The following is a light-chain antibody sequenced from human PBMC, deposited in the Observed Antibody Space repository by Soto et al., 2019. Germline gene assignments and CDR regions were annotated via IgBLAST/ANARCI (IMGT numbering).Light chain of an antibody. J-gene: IGLJ1*01. V-gene: IGLV2-8*01. CDR3: KSYAGSNTYV. CDR2: EVV. Sequence: QSALTQPPSASGSPGQSVTISCTGTKNDIGVYDFVSWYQHHPGKAPRLIIYEVVQRPSGVPDRFPGSKSGNTASLTVSGLQAADEADYFCKSYAGSNTYVFGSGTKLTVL. CDR1: KNDIGVYDF.